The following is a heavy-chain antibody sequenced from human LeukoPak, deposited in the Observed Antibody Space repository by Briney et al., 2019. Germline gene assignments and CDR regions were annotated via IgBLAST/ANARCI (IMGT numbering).Heavy chain of an antibody. CDR1: GFTFSSYW. D-gene: IGHD2-2*01. J-gene: IGHJ4*02. CDR2: IKPDGSEK. CDR3: AKYCSSSSCSQPFDY. Sequence: GGSLRLSCVASGFTFSSYWMTWVRQTPGKGLEWVANIKPDGSEKYYVDTVKGLCTISRDNAKSSLYLQMNSLRADDTAVYYCAKYCSSSSCSQPFDYWGQGTLVTVSS. V-gene: IGHV3-7*01.